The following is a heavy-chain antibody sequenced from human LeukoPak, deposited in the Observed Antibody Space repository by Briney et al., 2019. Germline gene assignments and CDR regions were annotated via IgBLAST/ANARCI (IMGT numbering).Heavy chain of an antibody. CDR2: IKQDGSEK. V-gene: IGHV3-7*01. J-gene: IGHJ6*03. Sequence: GGSLRLSCAASGFTFSSYAMSWVRQAPGKGLEWVANIKQDGSEKYYVDSVKGRFTVSRDDAENSLYLQMNSLRADDTAVYYCARDIIAAAGRYGEYHYYYYMDVWGKGTTVTISS. D-gene: IGHD6-13*01. CDR1: GFTFSSYA. CDR3: ARDIIAAAGRYGEYHYYYYMDV.